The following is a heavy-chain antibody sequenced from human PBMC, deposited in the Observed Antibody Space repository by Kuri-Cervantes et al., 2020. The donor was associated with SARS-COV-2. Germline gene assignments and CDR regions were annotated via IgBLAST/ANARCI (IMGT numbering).Heavy chain of an antibody. J-gene: IGHJ4*02. Sequence: SVKVSCKASGGTFSSYAISWVRQAPGQGLEWMGGIIPIFGTANYAQKFQGRVTITTDESTSTAYMELSRLRSDDTAVYYCARGPTPMDFWSGYYEGVFGYWGQGTLVTVSS. D-gene: IGHD3-3*01. CDR3: ARGPTPMDFWSGYYEGVFGY. CDR1: GGTFSSYA. V-gene: IGHV1-69*05. CDR2: IIPIFGTA.